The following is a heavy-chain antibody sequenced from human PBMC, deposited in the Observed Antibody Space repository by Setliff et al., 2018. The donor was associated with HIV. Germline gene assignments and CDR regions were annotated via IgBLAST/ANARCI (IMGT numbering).Heavy chain of an antibody. D-gene: IGHD1-20*01. J-gene: IGHJ6*02. CDR1: GGSISSYY. V-gene: IGHV4-59*08. CDR2: IYHSGIT. CDR3: ARQYNRQYGMDV. Sequence: SETLSLTCTVSGGSISSYYWSWIRQPPGKGLEWIGSIYHSGITYYNSSLKSRVTISVDTSKNQFSLKLSSVTAADTAVYYCARQYNRQYGMDVWGQGTTVTVSS.